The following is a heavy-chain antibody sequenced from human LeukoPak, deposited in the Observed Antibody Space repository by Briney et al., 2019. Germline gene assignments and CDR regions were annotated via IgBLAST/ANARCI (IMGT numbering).Heavy chain of an antibody. Sequence: PGGSLRLSCAASGFTFSTYAMSWVRQAPGKGLEWVSGISGSGGSTYYAESVKGRCTISRDNSKNTLYLQMHSLRAEDTAVYYCATTLLRASTYMDVWGKGTTVTVSS. CDR1: GFTFSTYA. D-gene: IGHD1-1*01. CDR2: ISGSGGST. CDR3: ATTLLRASTYMDV. J-gene: IGHJ6*03. V-gene: IGHV3-23*01.